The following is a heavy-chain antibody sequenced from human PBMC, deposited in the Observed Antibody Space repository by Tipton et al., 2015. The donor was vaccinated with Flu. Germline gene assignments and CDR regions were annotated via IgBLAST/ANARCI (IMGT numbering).Heavy chain of an antibody. J-gene: IGHJ3*02. D-gene: IGHD5-12*01. V-gene: IGHV3-66*02. CDR2: IYRGGTT. CDR1: VFTVSSKY. CDR3: ATLGNSGTDGFDI. Sequence: SLRLSCAASVFTVSSKYMGWVRQAPGKGLQWVSVIYRGGTTYVADSMKGRCTISRDNSKNTLYLQWNSLTTEDTAVYYCATLGNSGTDGFDIWGQGTMVTISS.